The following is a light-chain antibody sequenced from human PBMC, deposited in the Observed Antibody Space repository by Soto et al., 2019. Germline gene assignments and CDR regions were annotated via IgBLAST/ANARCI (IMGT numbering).Light chain of an antibody. CDR3: QQYGLSLLT. Sequence: VLTQSPGTLSLSPGERATLSCRASQSVSSSHLAWYQQKPGQAPRLLIYGTSSRATGIPDRFSGSGSGTDFTLSISRLEPEDFAVYYCQQYGLSLLTFCGGTKVEFK. J-gene: IGKJ4*01. V-gene: IGKV3-20*01. CDR2: GTS. CDR1: QSVSSSH.